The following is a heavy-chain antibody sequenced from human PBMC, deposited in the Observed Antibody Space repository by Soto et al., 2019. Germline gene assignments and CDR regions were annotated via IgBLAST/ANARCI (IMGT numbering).Heavy chain of an antibody. J-gene: IGHJ2*01. CDR3: ARVGAVAGNYWYFDL. Sequence: QVQLVESGGGVVQPGRSLRLSCAASGFTFSSYAMHWFSQAPGKGLEWVAVISYDGSNKYYADSVKGRFTISRDTSENTLYLQMKSLRAEDTAVYYCARVGAVAGNYWYFDLWGRGTLVTVSS. CDR1: GFTFSSYA. D-gene: IGHD6-19*01. V-gene: IGHV3-30-3*01. CDR2: ISYDGSNK.